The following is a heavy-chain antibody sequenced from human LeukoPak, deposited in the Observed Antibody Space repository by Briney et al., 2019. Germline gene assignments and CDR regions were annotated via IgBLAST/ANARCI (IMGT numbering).Heavy chain of an antibody. CDR2: IIPIFGTA. V-gene: IGHV1-69*01. J-gene: IGHJ5*02. CDR1: GGTFSSYA. Sequence: SVKVSCKASGGTFSSYAISWVRQAPGQGLEWMGGIIPIFGTANYAQKFQGRVTITADESTSTAYMELSSLRSEDTAVYYRARVDWNDGWFDPWGQGTLVTVSS. D-gene: IGHD1-1*01. CDR3: ARVDWNDGWFDP.